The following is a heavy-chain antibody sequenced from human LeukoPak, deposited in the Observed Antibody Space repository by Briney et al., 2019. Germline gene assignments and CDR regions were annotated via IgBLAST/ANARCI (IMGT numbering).Heavy chain of an antibody. D-gene: IGHD3-10*01. Sequence: GASVKVSCKASGYTFTSYEISWVRQATGQGLEWMGWMNPNTGNTAYAQKFQGRVTMTRNTSISTAYMELSSLRSEDTAVYYCARGPPASGSYFSWFDPWGQGTLVTVSS. CDR2: MNPNTGNT. CDR3: ARGPPASGSYFSWFDP. J-gene: IGHJ5*02. V-gene: IGHV1-8*01. CDR1: GYTFTSYE.